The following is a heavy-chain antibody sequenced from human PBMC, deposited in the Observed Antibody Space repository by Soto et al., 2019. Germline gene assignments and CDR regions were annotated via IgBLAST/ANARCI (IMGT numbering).Heavy chain of an antibody. D-gene: IGHD6-19*01. CDR3: AKDRVIRLAGWFDP. CDR2: ISGSGGST. CDR1: GFTFSSYA. Sequence: EVQLLESGGGLVQPGGSLSLSCAASGFTFSSYAMSWVRQAPGKGLEWVSAISGSGGSTYYADSVKGRFTISRDNSKNTLYLQMNSLGAEDTAVYYCAKDRVIRLAGWFDPWGQGTLVTVSS. J-gene: IGHJ5*02. V-gene: IGHV3-23*01.